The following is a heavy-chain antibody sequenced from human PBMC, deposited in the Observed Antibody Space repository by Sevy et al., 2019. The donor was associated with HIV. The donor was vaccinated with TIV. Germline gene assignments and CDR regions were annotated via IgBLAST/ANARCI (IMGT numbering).Heavy chain of an antibody. V-gene: IGHV1-18*01. CDR1: GFTFSSYG. CDR3: ARLELSGSGWYGNGMDV. D-gene: IGHD6-19*01. J-gene: IGHJ6*02. CDR2: ISTYNGNT. Sequence: ASVKVSCKASGFTFSSYGISWVRQAPGQGLEWMGWISTYNGNTNYAQKLQGRVTMTTDTSTRTAYMELGSLRSDDTAGYYCARLELSGSGWYGNGMDVWGQGTTVTVSS.